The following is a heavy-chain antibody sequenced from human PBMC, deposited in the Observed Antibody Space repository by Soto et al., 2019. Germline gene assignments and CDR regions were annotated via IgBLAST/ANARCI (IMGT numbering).Heavy chain of an antibody. Sequence: SVKVSCKASGGTFSSYTISWVRQAPGQGLEWMGRIIPILGIANYAQKFQGRVTITADKSTSTAYMELSSLRSEDTAVYYCARAWYYYGSGSLAFDYWXQGTLVTVSS. CDR1: GGTFSSYT. J-gene: IGHJ4*02. CDR2: IIPILGIA. D-gene: IGHD3-10*01. CDR3: ARAWYYYGSGSLAFDY. V-gene: IGHV1-69*02.